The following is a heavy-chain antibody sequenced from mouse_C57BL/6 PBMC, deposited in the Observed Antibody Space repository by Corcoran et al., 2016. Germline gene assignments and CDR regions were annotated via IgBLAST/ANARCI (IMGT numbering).Heavy chain of an antibody. CDR1: GYTFTDYY. CDR3: ARNYYYDGFDY. D-gene: IGHD2-4*01. J-gene: IGHJ2*01. V-gene: IGHV1-26*01. CDR2: INPNNGGT. Sequence: EVQLQQSGPELVKPGASVKISCKASGYTFTDYYMNWVKQSHGKSLEWIGDINPNNGGTSYNQKFKGKATLTVDKSSSTAYMELRSLTSEDSAVYYCARNYYYDGFDYWGQCTTLTVSS.